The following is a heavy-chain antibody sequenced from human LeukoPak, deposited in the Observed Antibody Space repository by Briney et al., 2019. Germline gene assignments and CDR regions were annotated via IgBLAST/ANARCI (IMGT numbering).Heavy chain of an antibody. J-gene: IGHJ4*02. CDR2: ISYDGSNK. Sequence: GGSLRLSCAASGFTFSSYAMHWVRQAPGKGLGWVAVISYDGSNKYYADSVKGRFTISRDNSKNTLYLQMNSLRAEDTAVYYCAKDSVKVLNYWGQGTLVTVSS. CDR1: GFTFSSYA. V-gene: IGHV3-30*18. CDR3: AKDSVKVLNY.